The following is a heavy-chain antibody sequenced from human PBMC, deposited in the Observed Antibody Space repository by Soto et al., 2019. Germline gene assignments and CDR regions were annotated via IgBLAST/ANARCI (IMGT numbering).Heavy chain of an antibody. CDR1: GFSLSTSGMC. Sequence: GSGPTLVNPTQTLTLTCTFSGFSLSTSGMCVSWIRQPPGKALEWLARIDWDDDKYYSTSLKTRLTISKDTSKNQVVLTMTNMDPVDTATYYCAHIHCGGGTCQGSWFDPWGQGTLVTVSS. J-gene: IGHJ5*02. CDR2: IDWDDDK. V-gene: IGHV2-70*11. D-gene: IGHD2-15*01. CDR3: AHIHCGGGTCQGSWFDP.